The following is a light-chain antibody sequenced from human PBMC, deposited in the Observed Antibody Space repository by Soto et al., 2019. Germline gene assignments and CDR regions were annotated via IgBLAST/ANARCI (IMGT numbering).Light chain of an antibody. CDR3: QSYGDNNQV. Sequence: NFMLTQPHSVSESPGKTVTISCTGSSGSIASNYVQWFQQRPGSAPTTVICEDNKRPSGVPDRFSGSIDSSSNSASLTISRLKTEDEADYYCQSYGDNNQVFGGGTKLTVL. CDR2: EDN. CDR1: SGSIASNY. V-gene: IGLV6-57*02. J-gene: IGLJ3*02.